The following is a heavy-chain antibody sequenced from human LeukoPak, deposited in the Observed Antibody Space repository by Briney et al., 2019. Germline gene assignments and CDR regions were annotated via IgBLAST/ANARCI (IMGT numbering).Heavy chain of an antibody. J-gene: IGHJ4*02. CDR1: GYTLTSYG. V-gene: IGHV1-18*01. D-gene: IGHD1-26*01. Sequence: ASVKVSCKASGYTLTSYGISWVRQAPGQGLEWMGWISADNGNTNYAQKLQGRVTVTTDTSTSTAYMELRSLRSDDTAVYYCAREFSGRYPPPYFDYWGQGTLVTVSS. CDR3: AREFSGRYPPPYFDY. CDR2: ISADNGNT.